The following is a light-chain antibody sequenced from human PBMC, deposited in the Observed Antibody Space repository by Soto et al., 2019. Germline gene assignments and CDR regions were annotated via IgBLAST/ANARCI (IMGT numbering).Light chain of an antibody. CDR1: SNDIGAYNY. Sequence: QSVLTQPASVSGSPGQSITVSCTGTSNDIGAYNYVSWYQQHPGKAPKLMIYEVNNRPSGISNRFSGSKSGNTASLTISGLQAEDEAEYFCSSFTSTSAVYVFGAGTKVTVL. CDR2: EVN. J-gene: IGLJ1*01. V-gene: IGLV2-14*01. CDR3: SSFTSTSAVYV.